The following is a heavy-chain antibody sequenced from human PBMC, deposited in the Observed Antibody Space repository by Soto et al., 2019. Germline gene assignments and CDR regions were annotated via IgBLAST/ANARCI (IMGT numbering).Heavy chain of an antibody. CDR3: ARGPAIFGVVTIYYYGMDV. D-gene: IGHD3-3*01. Sequence: QVQLVESGGGVVHPGRSLRLSCAASGSTFSTFPLHWARQAPGKGLDGVALISYDGNNKYYADSVKGRVTISRDNSKNTLYLQMNSLRAEDTALYYCARGPAIFGVVTIYYYGMDVWGQGTTVTVSS. CDR2: ISYDGNNK. CDR1: GSTFSTFP. V-gene: IGHV3-30-3*01. J-gene: IGHJ6*02.